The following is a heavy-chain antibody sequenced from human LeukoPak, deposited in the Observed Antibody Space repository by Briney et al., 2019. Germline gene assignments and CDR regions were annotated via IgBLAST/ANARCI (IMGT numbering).Heavy chain of an antibody. CDR3: TSAVVTASYAFDI. CDR2: IRSKVNSYAT. J-gene: IGHJ3*02. Sequence: PGGSLKLSCAAPGFTFSGSAMHWVRQASGKGLEWVGRIRSKVNSYATAYAASVKGRFTISRDDSKNTAYLQMNSLNTEDTAVYYCTSAVVTASYAFDIWGQGTMVTVSS. V-gene: IGHV3-73*01. D-gene: IGHD2-21*02. CDR1: GFTFSGSA.